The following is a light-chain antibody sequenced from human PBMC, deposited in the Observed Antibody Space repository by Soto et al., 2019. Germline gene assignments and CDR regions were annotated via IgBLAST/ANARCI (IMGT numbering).Light chain of an antibody. Sequence: DIQMTKSPSSLSASVGDRVTITCRASQNINNYLNWYQQKPGKAPNLLIYAASTLQSGVPSRFSGSGSGTDFTLTISSLQPEDFATYYCQQSYSSPRTFGQGTKVDIK. CDR3: QQSYSSPRT. CDR1: QNINNY. J-gene: IGKJ1*01. CDR2: AAS. V-gene: IGKV1-39*01.